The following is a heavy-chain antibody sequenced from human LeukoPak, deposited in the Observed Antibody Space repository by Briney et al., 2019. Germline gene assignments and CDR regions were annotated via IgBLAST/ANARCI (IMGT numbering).Heavy chain of an antibody. Sequence: PSETLSLTCAVYGGSFNGYYWSWIRQPPGKGLEWIGEINHSGSTNYNPSLKSRVTISVDTSKNQFSLKLSSVTAADTAVYYCARGRSGSYYNWFDPWGQGTLVTVSS. CDR2: INHSGST. CDR3: ARGRSGSYYNWFDP. D-gene: IGHD1-26*01. CDR1: GGSFNGYY. V-gene: IGHV4-34*01. J-gene: IGHJ5*02.